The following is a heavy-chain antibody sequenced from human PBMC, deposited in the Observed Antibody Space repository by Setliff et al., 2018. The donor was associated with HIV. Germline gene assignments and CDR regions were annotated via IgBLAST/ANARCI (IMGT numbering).Heavy chain of an antibody. D-gene: IGHD4-4*01. CDR3: AREEDYSNYGYYYGMDV. V-gene: IGHV4-39*02. CDR1: GGSIRSSSYY. CDR2: IYYSGST. Sequence: LSLTCTVSGGSIRSSSYYWGWIRQPPGKGLEWIGSIYYSGSTYYNPSLKSRVTISVDTSKNQFSLKLSSVTAADTAVYYCAREEDYSNYGYYYGMDVWGQGTTVTVSS. J-gene: IGHJ6*02.